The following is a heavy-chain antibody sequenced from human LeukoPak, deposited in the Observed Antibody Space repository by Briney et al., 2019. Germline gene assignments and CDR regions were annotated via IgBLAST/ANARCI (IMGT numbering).Heavy chain of an antibody. J-gene: IGHJ5*02. Sequence: GASVKVSCKASGYTFTTYNINWVRQAPGQGLEWMGWISGYNGNTNYAQKLQGRVTMTTDTSTSTAYMELRSPKSDDTAVYYCAREGLQLWLSEKNWFDPWGQGTLVTVSS. CDR2: ISGYNGNT. CDR1: GYTFTTYN. CDR3: AREGLQLWLSEKNWFDP. V-gene: IGHV1-18*01. D-gene: IGHD5-18*01.